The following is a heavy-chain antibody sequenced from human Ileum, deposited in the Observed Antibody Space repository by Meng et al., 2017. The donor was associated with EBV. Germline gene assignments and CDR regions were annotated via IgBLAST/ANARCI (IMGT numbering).Heavy chain of an antibody. CDR3: ARRPTGIDY. CDR1: GGSLSCAY. V-gene: IGHV4-34*12. D-gene: IGHD2-8*02. CDR2: IIHGGSP. J-gene: IGHJ4*02. Sequence: QVPPQQGGAGLFKPSETLSLTCPVKGGSLSCAYWNWIRQPPGKGLEWIGEIIHGGSPSYNPSLKSRVTISIDTSKNQLSLMLSSVTAADTAVYYCARRPTGIDYWGQGTLVTVSS.